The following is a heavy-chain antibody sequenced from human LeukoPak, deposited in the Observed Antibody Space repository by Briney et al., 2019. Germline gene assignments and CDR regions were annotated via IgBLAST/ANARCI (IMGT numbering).Heavy chain of an antibody. CDR1: GGSISSYY. CDR3: ARGESSSSWYPYFDY. Sequence: PSETLSLTCTVSGGSISSYYWSWIRQPPGKGLEWIGYIYHSGSTYYNPSLKSRVTISVDRSKNQFSLKLSSVTAADTAVYYCARGESSSSWYPYFDYWGQGTLVTVSS. D-gene: IGHD6-13*01. J-gene: IGHJ4*02. V-gene: IGHV4-59*12. CDR2: IYHSGST.